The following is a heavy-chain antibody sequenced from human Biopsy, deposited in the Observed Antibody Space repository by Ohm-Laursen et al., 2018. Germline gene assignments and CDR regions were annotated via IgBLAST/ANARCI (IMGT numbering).Heavy chain of an antibody. D-gene: IGHD6-13*01. J-gene: IGHJ6*02. V-gene: IGHV4-34*01. CDR2: ITQSGSP. CDR3: ARVPLPGIGAAYQGRFLYGMDV. Sequence: GTLSLTCAVYGGSFNGYFWSWIRQPPGKGLEWIGDITQSGSPNYSPSLKSRVTILVDTAKKQFSLSLRSVTAADTAVYYCARVPLPGIGAAYQGRFLYGMDVWGQGTTVSVSS. CDR1: GGSFNGYF.